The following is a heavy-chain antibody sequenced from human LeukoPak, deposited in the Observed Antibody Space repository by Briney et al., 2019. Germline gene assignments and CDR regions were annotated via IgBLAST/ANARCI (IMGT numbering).Heavy chain of an antibody. V-gene: IGHV3-23*01. J-gene: IGHJ3*02. CDR3: ANSWAILSPGSFRPRGAIDAFDI. CDR1: GFTFSTYG. Sequence: PGGSLRLSCAASGFTFSTYGMSWVRQAPGKGLEWVSAISGSGGSTYYADSVKGRFTISRDNSKNTLYLQMNSLRAEDTAVYYCANSWAILSPGSFRPRGAIDAFDIWGQGTMVTVSS. CDR2: ISGSGGST. D-gene: IGHD3-9*01.